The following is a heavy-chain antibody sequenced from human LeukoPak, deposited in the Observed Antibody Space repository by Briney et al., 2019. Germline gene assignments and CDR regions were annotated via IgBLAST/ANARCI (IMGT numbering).Heavy chain of an antibody. CDR3: AKGFDSGSFSELDF. D-gene: IGHD3-10*01. J-gene: IGHJ4*02. V-gene: IGHV3-23*01. CDR1: GFTFSSYA. Sequence: GGSLRLSCAASGFTFSSYAMSWVRQAPGKGLEWVSGISGSGDSTYYADSVKGRFTISRDNSKNTLSLQMNSLRAEETAVYYCAKGFDSGSFSELDFWGQGTLVTVSS. CDR2: ISGSGDST.